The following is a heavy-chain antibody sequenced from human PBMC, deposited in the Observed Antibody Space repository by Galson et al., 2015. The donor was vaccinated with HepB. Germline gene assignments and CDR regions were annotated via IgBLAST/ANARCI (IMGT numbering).Heavy chain of an antibody. J-gene: IGHJ6*03. D-gene: IGHD2-21*02. CDR1: GGSFSGYY. V-gene: IGHV4-34*01. Sequence: ETLSLTCAVSGGSFSGYYWTWIRQSPGKGLEWIGEINHSGSSNSNPSLRSRVSISIDTSKSQFSLTLRSVTAADTAVYYCGRVKFLSVPGNILRYYYMDVWGKGATVTVSS. CDR3: GRVKFLSVPGNILRYYYMDV. CDR2: INHSGSS.